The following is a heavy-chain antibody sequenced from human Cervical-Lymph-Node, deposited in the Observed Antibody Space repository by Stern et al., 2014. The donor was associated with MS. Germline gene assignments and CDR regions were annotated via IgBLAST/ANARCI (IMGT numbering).Heavy chain of an antibody. CDR1: GFTFTTYD. J-gene: IGHJ4*02. CDR2: IDSAGGT. D-gene: IGHD4-17*01. V-gene: IGHV3-13*01. Sequence: VQLVESGGGLVQPGGSLRLYCAVSGFTFTTYDMHWVRQTSGKGLEWVSTIDSAGGTFYPASVKGRFTISRDNAKNSFYLQMNSLRAGDTAVYYCARGVAHGEFDYWGPGTLVTVSS. CDR3: ARGVAHGEFDY.